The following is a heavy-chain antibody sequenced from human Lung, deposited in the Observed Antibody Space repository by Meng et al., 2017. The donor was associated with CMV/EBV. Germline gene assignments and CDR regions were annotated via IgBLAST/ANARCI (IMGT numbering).Heavy chain of an antibody. D-gene: IGHD2-2*01. CDR1: GYTFTGYY. CDR2: INPNSGGT. J-gene: IGHJ6*02. CDR3: ARGDLIVVVPATIPRVGMEV. V-gene: IGHV1-2*02. Sequence: ASXXVSXKASGYTFTGYYIHWVRQAPGQGLEYMGWINPNSGGTHYAQKFQGRVTMTRDTSISTAYMELNRLRSDDTAVYYCARGDLIVVVPATIPRVGMEVWXPGNXVNGAS.